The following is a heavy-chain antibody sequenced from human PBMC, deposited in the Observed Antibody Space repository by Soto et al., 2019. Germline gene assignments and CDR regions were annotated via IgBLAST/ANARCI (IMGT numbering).Heavy chain of an antibody. J-gene: IGHJ4*02. V-gene: IGHV3-43*01. D-gene: IGHD6-13*01. CDR1: GFTFDDYT. CDR3: AKDTLTSYSSSPTSYFDY. Sequence: VQLVESGGVVVQPGGSLRLSCAASGFTFDDYTMHWVRQAPGKGLEWVSLISWDGGSTYYADSVKGRFTISRDNSKNSLYLQMNSLRTEDTALYYCAKDTLTSYSSSPTSYFDYWGQGTLVTVSS. CDR2: ISWDGGST.